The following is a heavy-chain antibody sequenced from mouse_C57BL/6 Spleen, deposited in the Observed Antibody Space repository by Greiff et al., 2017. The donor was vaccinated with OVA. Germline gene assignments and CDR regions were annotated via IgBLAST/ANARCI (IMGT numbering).Heavy chain of an antibody. V-gene: IGHV2-6*03. D-gene: IGHD2-5*01. CDR2: IWSDGST. J-gene: IGHJ1*03. CDR3: ARSYYSNYEYFDV. Sequence: QVQLQQSGPGLVAPSQSLSITCTVSGFSLTSYGVHWVRQPPGKGLEWLVVIWSDGSTTYNSALKSRLSISKDNSKSQVFLKMNSLQTDDTAMYYCARSYYSNYEYFDVWGTGTTVTVSS. CDR1: GFSLTSYG.